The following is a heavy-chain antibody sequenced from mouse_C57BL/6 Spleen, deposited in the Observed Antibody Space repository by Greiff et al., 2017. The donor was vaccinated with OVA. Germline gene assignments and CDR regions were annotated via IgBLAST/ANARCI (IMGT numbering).Heavy chain of an antibody. V-gene: IGHV1-81*01. CDR1: GYTFTSYG. Sequence: QVQLQQSGAELARPVASVKLSCKASGYTFTSYGISWVKQRTGQGLEWIGEIYPRSGNTYYNEKFKGKATLTADKSSSTAYMELRSLTSEDSAVYFCARSSETAQAWFAYWGQGTLVTVSA. J-gene: IGHJ3*01. CDR3: ARSSETAQAWFAY. CDR2: IYPRSGNT. D-gene: IGHD3-2*02.